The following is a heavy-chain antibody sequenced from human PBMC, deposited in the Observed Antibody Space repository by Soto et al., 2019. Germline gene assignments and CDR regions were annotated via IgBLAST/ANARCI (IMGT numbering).Heavy chain of an antibody. V-gene: IGHV3-33*01. CDR3: ARNQGYYGSGRSSFDY. D-gene: IGHD3-10*01. CDR1: GFTFSNYG. Sequence: QVQLVESGGGVVQPGRSLRLSCAASGFTFSNYGMHWVRQAPGKGLEWVAIIWSDGSNKYYSDSVKGRFTISRDNSKNTLYLQINGLRADDTAVYYCARNQGYYGSGRSSFDYWGQGTLVTVSS. CDR2: IWSDGSNK. J-gene: IGHJ4*02.